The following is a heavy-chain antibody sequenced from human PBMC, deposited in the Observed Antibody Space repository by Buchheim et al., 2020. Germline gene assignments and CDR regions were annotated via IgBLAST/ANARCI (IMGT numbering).Heavy chain of an antibody. CDR1: GFTFSDYS. CDR3: AREVGFKGSLDS. CDR2: IAGNSNPK. J-gene: IGHJ4*02. V-gene: IGHV3-30*04. Sequence: QVQLVESGGGGVEPGRSLRLSCTASGFTFSDYSIHWVRQAPGKGLEWVAVIAGNSNPKFYSDSVKGRFPISRDNSMTTLSLQMNSLTTDDAAVYFCAREVGFKGSLDSWGQGT. D-gene: IGHD3-10*01.